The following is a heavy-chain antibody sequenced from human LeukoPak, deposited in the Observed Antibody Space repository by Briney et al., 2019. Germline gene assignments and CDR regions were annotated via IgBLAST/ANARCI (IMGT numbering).Heavy chain of an antibody. V-gene: IGHV1-8*01. D-gene: IGHD3-10*01. J-gene: IGHJ4*02. CDR3: AISRGY. Sequence: ASVKVSCKASGYTFTTYDISWVRQATGQRLEWVGWMNPISGNTGHAQKFQGRVTMTRDTSISTAYMELSSLRSEDTAVYYCAISRGYWGQGTLVTVSS. CDR2: MNPISGNT. CDR1: GYTFTTYD.